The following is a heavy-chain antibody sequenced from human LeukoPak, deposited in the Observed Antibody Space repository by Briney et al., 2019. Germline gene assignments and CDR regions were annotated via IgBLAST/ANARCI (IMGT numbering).Heavy chain of an antibody. Sequence: GGSLRLSCAASGFTFSSYSMNWVRQAPGKGLEWVSFISFDGSITYNADSVKGRLTISRDNPKNTVYLQMNRLRAEDTAVYFCAKDSSSRGWYFEHWGQGTLVTVSS. D-gene: IGHD6-19*01. CDR2: ISFDGSIT. CDR3: AKDSSSRGWYFEH. V-gene: IGHV3-30*18. CDR1: GFTFSSYS. J-gene: IGHJ4*02.